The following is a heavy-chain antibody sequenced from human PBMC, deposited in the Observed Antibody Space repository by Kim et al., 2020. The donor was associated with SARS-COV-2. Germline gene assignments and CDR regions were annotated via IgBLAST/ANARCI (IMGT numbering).Heavy chain of an antibody. CDR2: ISTSGSYI. J-gene: IGHJ6*02. Sequence: GASLRLSCAVSGFTFSTYSMNWVRQAPGKGLEWVASISTSGSYIYYADSVKGRFTISRDNAKNSLYLQMNSLRAEDTALYYCARDWVRNYYFGMDVWGQGTTVTVSS. D-gene: IGHD3-16*01. CDR3: ARDWVRNYYFGMDV. V-gene: IGHV3-21*04. CDR1: GFTFSTYS.